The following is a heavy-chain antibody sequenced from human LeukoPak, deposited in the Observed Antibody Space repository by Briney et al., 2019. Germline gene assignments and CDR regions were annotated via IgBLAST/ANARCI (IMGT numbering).Heavy chain of an antibody. Sequence: GGSLRLSCVASGFTFRNYWMHWVRQAPGKGLVWLSRIDHDGINTYYADSVKGRFTVSRDNSKNTLYLQVNSLRAEDTAVYYCATVSSQFTFDFWGQGALVTVSS. CDR1: GFTFRNYW. V-gene: IGHV3-74*01. CDR2: IDHDGINT. CDR3: ATVSSQFTFDF. J-gene: IGHJ4*02.